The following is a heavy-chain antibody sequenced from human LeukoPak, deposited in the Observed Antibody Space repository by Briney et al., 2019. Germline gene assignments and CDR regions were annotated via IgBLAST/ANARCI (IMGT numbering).Heavy chain of an antibody. V-gene: IGHV3-30*02. D-gene: IGHD3-9*01. J-gene: IGHJ4*02. CDR1: GFTFSSYG. CDR3: AAEYYDILTGYSYFDY. CDR2: IRYDGSNK. Sequence: PGGSLRLSCAASGFTFSSYGMHWVRQAPGKGLEWVAFIRYDGSNKYYSDSVKGRFTISRDNSKNTLYLQMNSLRAEDTAVYYCAAEYYDILTGYSYFDYWGQGTLVTVSS.